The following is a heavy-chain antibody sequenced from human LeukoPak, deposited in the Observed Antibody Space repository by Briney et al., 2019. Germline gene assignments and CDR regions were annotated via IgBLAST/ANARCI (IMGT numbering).Heavy chain of an antibody. J-gene: IGHJ4*02. Sequence: PGGSLRLSCAASGFTFGSYAMSWVRQAPGKGLEWVSAISGSGGSTYYADSVKGRFTISRDNSKNTLYLQMNSLRAEDTAVYYCAKDHPPIYCSGGSCYSDDYWGQGTLVTVSS. CDR1: GFTFGSYA. CDR3: AKDHPPIYCSGGSCYSDDY. CDR2: ISGSGGST. V-gene: IGHV3-23*01. D-gene: IGHD2-15*01.